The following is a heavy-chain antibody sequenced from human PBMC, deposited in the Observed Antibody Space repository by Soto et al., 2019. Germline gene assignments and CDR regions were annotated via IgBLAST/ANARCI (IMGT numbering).Heavy chain of an antibody. J-gene: IGHJ6*02. CDR2: IDPSDSYT. Sequence: PGESLKISCKGSGYSFTSYWISWVRQMPGKGLEWMGRIDPSDSYTNYSPSFQGHVTISADKSISTAYLQWSSLKASDTAMYYCARTSDITMVRGPPRPVGMDVWGQGTTVTVSS. D-gene: IGHD3-10*01. V-gene: IGHV5-10-1*01. CDR3: ARTSDITMVRGPPRPVGMDV. CDR1: GYSFTSYW.